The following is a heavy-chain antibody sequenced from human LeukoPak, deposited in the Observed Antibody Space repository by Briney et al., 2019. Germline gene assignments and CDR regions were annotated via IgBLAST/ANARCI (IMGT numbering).Heavy chain of an antibody. J-gene: IGHJ4*02. V-gene: IGHV1-46*01. CDR3: ARGVSMGRGGITSRPPHYFDY. Sequence: ASVKVSCKASGYTFTTYYMHWVRQAPGQGLEWMGKINPSGGLTWYSQKFEDRVTMTRDTSTSTVYMELSSLRSDDTAVYYCARGVSMGRGGITSRPPHYFDYWGQGTLATVSS. CDR1: GYTFTTYY. D-gene: IGHD3-10*01. CDR2: INPSGGLT.